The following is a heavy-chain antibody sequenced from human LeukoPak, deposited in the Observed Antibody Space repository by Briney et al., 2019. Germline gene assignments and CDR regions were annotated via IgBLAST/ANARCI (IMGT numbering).Heavy chain of an antibody. CDR1: GFTFSSYA. J-gene: IGHJ4*02. D-gene: IGHD3-10*01. V-gene: IGHV3-23*01. CDR3: AKADSITLVRGVVKFDF. CDR2: ISGSGGNT. Sequence: GGSLRLSCAASGFTFSSYAMNWVRQAPGKGLEWVPGISGSGGNTYYADSVKGRFTISRDNSKNTLFLQMNSLRAEDTAVYYCAKADSITLVRGVVKFDFWGQGTLVTVSS.